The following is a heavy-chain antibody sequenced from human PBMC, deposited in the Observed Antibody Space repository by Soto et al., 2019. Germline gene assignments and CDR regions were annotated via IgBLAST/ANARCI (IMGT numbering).Heavy chain of an antibody. V-gene: IGHV1-8*01. CDR3: ARSTNDYGDRH. Sequence: QVQLVQSGAEVKKPGASVKVSCEASGYTFTSYDINWVRQATGQGLEWMGWMNPNSGKTGYAQRFQGRVTMTRNNSISTAYMELSSLRSEDTAVYYCARSTNDYGDRHWGQGTLVTVSS. J-gene: IGHJ4*02. CDR2: MNPNSGKT. D-gene: IGHD4-17*01. CDR1: GYTFTSYD.